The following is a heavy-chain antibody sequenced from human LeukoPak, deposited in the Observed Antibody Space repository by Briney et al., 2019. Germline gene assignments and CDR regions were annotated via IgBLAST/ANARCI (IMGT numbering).Heavy chain of an antibody. D-gene: IGHD5-18*01. CDR3: ARVDTGLTPHFYYYGMDV. V-gene: IGHV1-69*13. Sequence: ASVKVSCKASGGTFSSYAISWVRQAPGQALEWMGGMIPIVGTANYAQKFQGRVTITADESTSTAYMELSSLRSEDTAVYYCARVDTGLTPHFYYYGMDVWGQGTTVTVSS. CDR2: MIPIVGTA. CDR1: GGTFSSYA. J-gene: IGHJ6*02.